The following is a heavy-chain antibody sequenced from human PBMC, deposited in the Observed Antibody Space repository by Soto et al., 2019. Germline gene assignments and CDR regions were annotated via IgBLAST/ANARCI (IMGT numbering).Heavy chain of an antibody. Sequence: PLEILSVTCTVFDGSISGGGYYWSWIRQPPGKGLEWIGYIYYSGSTYYNPSLKSRVTISVDTSKNQFSLKLSSVTAAVTAVYYCARGELPLGPWGQATLVTVPS. J-gene: IGHJ5*02. CDR2: IYYSGST. V-gene: IGHV4-30-4*01. D-gene: IGHD3-10*01. CDR3: ARGELPLGP. CDR1: DGSISGGGYY.